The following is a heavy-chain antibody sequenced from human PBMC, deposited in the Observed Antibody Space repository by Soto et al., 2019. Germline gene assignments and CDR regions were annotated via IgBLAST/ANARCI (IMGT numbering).Heavy chain of an antibody. J-gene: IGHJ3*02. CDR3: ARDVINYYDNSGYYYPAFDI. CDR2: ISRSGGAI. Sequence: PGGSLRLSCAASGFTFSDYYMSWIRQAPGKGLEWVSYISRSGGAIYYADSVKGRFTISRDTAKDSLYLQMHSLRAEDTAVYCCARDVINYYDNSGYYYPAFDIWGQGTMVTVSS. D-gene: IGHD3-22*01. CDR1: GFTFSDYY. V-gene: IGHV3-11*01.